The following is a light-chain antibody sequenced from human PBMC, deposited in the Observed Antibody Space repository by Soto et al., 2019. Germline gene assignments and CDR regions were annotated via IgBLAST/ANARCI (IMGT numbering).Light chain of an antibody. V-gene: IGLV2-8*01. CDR3: SSFAGNNNPYV. J-gene: IGLJ1*01. Sequence: QSALTQPRSVSGSPGQSVTISCTRTSSDVGGYNSVSWYQQHPDKAPKLMIYEVTKRPSGVPDRFSGSKSGNTASLSVSGLQAEDEADYYCSSFAGNNNPYVFGTGTKVTVL. CDR1: SSDVGGYNS. CDR2: EVT.